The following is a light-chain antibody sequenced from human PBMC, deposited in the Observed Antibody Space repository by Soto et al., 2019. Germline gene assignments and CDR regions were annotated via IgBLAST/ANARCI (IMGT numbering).Light chain of an antibody. CDR1: SNDIGIYNY. CDR3: TSFTTTIIWV. V-gene: IGLV2-14*01. Sequence: QSALTQPASVSGSPGQSITISCTGTSNDIGIYNYVSWYQQHPGKVPKLVICEVSNRPSGVSSRFSGSKSGNTASLTISGLRAEDEADYYCTSFTTTIIWVFGGGTKLTVL. CDR2: EVS. J-gene: IGLJ3*02.